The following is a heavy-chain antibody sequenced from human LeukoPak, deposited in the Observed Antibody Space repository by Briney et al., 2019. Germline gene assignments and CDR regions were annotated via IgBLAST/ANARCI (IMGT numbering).Heavy chain of an antibody. CDR1: GGSISSGGYY. D-gene: IGHD3-16*02. CDR2: IYYSGST. Sequence: SETLSLTCTVSGGSISSGGYYWSWIRQPPGKGLEWIGYIYYSGSTYYNPSLKSRVTISVDTSKNQFSLKLSSVTAADTAVYYCARGRGYYDYVWGSYRSEAIDYWGQGTLVTVSS. CDR3: ARGRGYYDYVWGSYRSEAIDY. J-gene: IGHJ4*02. V-gene: IGHV4-30-4*01.